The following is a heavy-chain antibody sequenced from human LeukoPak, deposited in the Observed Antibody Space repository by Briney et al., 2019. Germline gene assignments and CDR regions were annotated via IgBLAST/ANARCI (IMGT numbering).Heavy chain of an antibody. CDR2: IYPGDSDT. J-gene: IGHJ6*02. CDR3: ARTGCSGGSCYYYYYGMDV. CDR1: GYSFTSYW. Sequence: GESLKISCKGSGYSFTSYWIGWVRQMPGKGLEWIGIIYPGDSDTRYSPSFQGQVTISADKSISTAYLQWSSLKASDTAMYYCARTGCSGGSCYYYYYGMDVWGQGTTVTVSS. D-gene: IGHD2-15*01. V-gene: IGHV5-51*01.